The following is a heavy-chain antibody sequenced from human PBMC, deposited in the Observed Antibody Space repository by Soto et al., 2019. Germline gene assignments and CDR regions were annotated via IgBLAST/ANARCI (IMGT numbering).Heavy chain of an antibody. J-gene: IGHJ6*02. Sequence: PGGSLRLSCAASGFTFSSYAMHWVRQAPGKGLEWVAVISYDGSNKYYADSVKGRFTISRDNSKNTLYLQMNSLRAEDTAVYYCARAVVPAVGYYGMDVWGQGTTVTVSS. CDR1: GFTFSSYA. CDR2: ISYDGSNK. V-gene: IGHV3-30-3*01. CDR3: ARAVVPAVGYYGMDV. D-gene: IGHD2-2*01.